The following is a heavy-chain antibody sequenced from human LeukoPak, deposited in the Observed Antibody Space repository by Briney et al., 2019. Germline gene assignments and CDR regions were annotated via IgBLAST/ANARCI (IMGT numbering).Heavy chain of an antibody. Sequence: GGSLRLSCAASGFTVSSNYMSWVRQAPGKGLEWVSVIYSGGSTYYADSVKGRFTISRDNSKNTLYLQMNSLRAEDTAVYYCAKDREWLPLVYYFDYWGQGTLVTVSS. CDR1: GFTVSSNY. J-gene: IGHJ4*02. V-gene: IGHV3-53*05. CDR3: AKDREWLPLVYYFDY. CDR2: IYSGGST. D-gene: IGHD6-19*01.